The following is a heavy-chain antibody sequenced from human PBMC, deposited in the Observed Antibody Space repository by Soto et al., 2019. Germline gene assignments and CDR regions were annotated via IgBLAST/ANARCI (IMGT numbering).Heavy chain of an antibody. J-gene: IGHJ4*02. CDR2: VSHDGRNT. Sequence: VQLVESGGGVVQPGRSLRLSCAASGFTFSDYAMHWVRQAPGKGLEWVAVVSHDGRNTHYADSVQGRFTISRDSSKNTVSLEMTSLRAEATAVYYCAKGGRQWLVTSDFNYWGQGALVTVSS. CDR3: AKGGRQWLVTSDFNY. CDR1: GFTFSDYA. D-gene: IGHD6-19*01. V-gene: IGHV3-30*18.